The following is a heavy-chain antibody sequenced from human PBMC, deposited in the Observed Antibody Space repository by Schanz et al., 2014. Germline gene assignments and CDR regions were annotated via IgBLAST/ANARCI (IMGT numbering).Heavy chain of an antibody. CDR1: GFTFSFSG. D-gene: IGHD6-19*01. V-gene: IGHV3-NL1*01. J-gene: IGHJ3*02. Sequence: QVQLVESGGGVVQPGGSLRLSCAASGFTFSFSGMQWVRQAPGKGLEWVSTIASGGSHTFYADSVKGRFTISRDNSKNTLYLQMNSLIAEDTAVYYCAKCIGWYGRCAFDIWGQGTMVTVS. CDR3: AKCIGWYGRCAFDI. CDR2: IASGGSHT.